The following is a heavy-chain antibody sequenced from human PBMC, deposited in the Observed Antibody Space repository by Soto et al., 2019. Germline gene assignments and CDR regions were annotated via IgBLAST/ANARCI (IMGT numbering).Heavy chain of an antibody. Sequence: QVELVQPGAAVKKPGASVKVSCQASEDTFRTYAISWVRQAPGQWLEWMGGIIPIFGTANYAQKFQGRVTITADTSATTVYLELSSLRSEDTAVYYCASTKYDSSAYYYWYLGLWGRVNLVTVSA. V-gene: IGHV1-69*06. CDR1: EDTFRTYA. CDR3: ASTKYDSSAYYYWYLGL. D-gene: IGHD3-22*01. CDR2: IIPIFGTA. J-gene: IGHJ2*01.